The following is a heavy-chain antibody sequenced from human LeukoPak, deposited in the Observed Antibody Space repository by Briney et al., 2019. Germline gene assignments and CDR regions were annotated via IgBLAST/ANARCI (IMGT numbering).Heavy chain of an antibody. J-gene: IGHJ4*02. CDR1: GFIFSGYD. Sequence: GGSLRISCTASGFIFSGYDMHWVRQAPGKGLEWVAFIRYDGSKKFYADSVKGRFTISRDNSKNTLFLEVNGLRAVDTAVYYCARRGGDSYGQETHYFDYWGQGTLVTASS. CDR2: IRYDGSKK. D-gene: IGHD5-18*01. V-gene: IGHV3-30*02. CDR3: ARRGGDSYGQETHYFDY.